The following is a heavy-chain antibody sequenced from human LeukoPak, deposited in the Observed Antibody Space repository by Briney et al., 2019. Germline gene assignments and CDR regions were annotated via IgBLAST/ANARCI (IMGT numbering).Heavy chain of an antibody. V-gene: IGHV3-30*18. CDR2: ISYDGSNK. J-gene: IGHJ6*02. CDR3: AKDGGFGGLLSEYGMDV. Sequence: GGSLRLSCAASGFTFSSYGMHWVRQAPGKGLEWVAVISYDGSNKYYADSVKGRFTISRDNSKNTLYLQMNSLRAEDTAVYYCAKDGGFGGLLSEYGMDVWGQGTTVTVSS. D-gene: IGHD3-10*01. CDR1: GFTFSSYG.